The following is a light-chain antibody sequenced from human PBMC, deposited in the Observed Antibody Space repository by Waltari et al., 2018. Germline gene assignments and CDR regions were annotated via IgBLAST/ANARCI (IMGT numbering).Light chain of an antibody. CDR3: CSRAGSSVV. Sequence: QSALTQPRSASGSPGQSVTISCTGTSGVVGHTNHVSWYQEQPGKAPRLTIYDVRERPSGVPDRFSASKSGNTASLTISGLQAEDEGSYHCCSRAGSSVVFGGGTKLTVL. V-gene: IGLV2-11*01. J-gene: IGLJ2*01. CDR1: SGVVGHTNH. CDR2: DVR.